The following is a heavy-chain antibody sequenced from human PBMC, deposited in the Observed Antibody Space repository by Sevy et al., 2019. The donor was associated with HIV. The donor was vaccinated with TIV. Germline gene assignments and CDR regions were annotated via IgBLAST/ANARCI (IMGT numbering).Heavy chain of an antibody. Sequence: GGSLRLSCAASGFTFSSYSMNWVRQAPGKGLEWVSYISSSSSTIYYADSVKGRLTISRDNAKNSLYLQMNSLRAEDTAVYYCAGEDSSGWSDAFDIWGQGTMVTVSS. V-gene: IGHV3-48*01. CDR2: ISSSSSTI. D-gene: IGHD6-19*01. J-gene: IGHJ3*02. CDR3: AGEDSSGWSDAFDI. CDR1: GFTFSSYS.